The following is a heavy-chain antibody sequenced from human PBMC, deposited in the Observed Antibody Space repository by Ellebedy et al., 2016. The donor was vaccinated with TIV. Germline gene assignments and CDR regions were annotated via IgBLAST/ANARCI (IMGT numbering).Heavy chain of an antibody. J-gene: IGHJ4*02. V-gene: IGHV4-39*02. CDR2: IENSGST. Sequence: SETLSLTXTVSGVPVTSGDSFWGWIRQPPGKGLELIGTIENSGSTNYSPSLKSRVTISMDTSKNHFTLRLTSVTAADTAVYFCARFDWLSQFDYWGQGKLVSVSS. CDR1: GVPVTSGDSF. D-gene: IGHD3-9*01. CDR3: ARFDWLSQFDY.